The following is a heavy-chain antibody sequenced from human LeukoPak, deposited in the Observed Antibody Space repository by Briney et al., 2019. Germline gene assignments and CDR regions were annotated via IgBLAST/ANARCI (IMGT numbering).Heavy chain of an antibody. CDR3: ARFSYDSSGYYSYYYYYYMDV. V-gene: IGHV3-53*01. D-gene: IGHD3-22*01. J-gene: IGHJ6*03. CDR2: IYSGGST. CDR1: GFTVSSNY. Sequence: GGSLTLSCAASGFTVSSNYMSWVRQAPGKGLEWVSVIYSGGSTYYADSVKGRFTISRDNSKNTLYLQMNSLRAEDTAVYYCARFSYDSSGYYSYYYYYYMDVWGKGTTVTISS.